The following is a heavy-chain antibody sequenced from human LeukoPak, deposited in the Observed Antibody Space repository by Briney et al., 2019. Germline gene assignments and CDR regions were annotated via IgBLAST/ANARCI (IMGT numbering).Heavy chain of an antibody. CDR2: IWYDGSNK. Sequence: PGRSLRLSCAASGFTFSSYGMHWVRQAPGKGLEWVAVIWYDGSNKYYADSVKGRFTISRDNSKNTLYLQMNSLRAEDTAVYYCARVRAAAGMSVLWFDPWGQGTLVTVSS. CDR1: GFTFSSYG. CDR3: ARVRAAAGMSVLWFDP. J-gene: IGHJ5*02. V-gene: IGHV3-33*01. D-gene: IGHD6-13*01.